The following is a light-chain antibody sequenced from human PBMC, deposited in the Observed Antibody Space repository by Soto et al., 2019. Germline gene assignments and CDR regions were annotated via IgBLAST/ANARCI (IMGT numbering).Light chain of an antibody. CDR1: SSDVGAHNF. J-gene: IGLJ3*02. V-gene: IGLV2-8*01. CDR3: SSYRGNYNWV. Sequence: QSALTQPPSASGSPGQSVTISCTGTSSDVGAHNFVSWYQHHPGKAPKLMIYEVNRRPSGVPDRFSGSKSGSTASLTVSGHQPEDEADYYCSSYRGNYNWVFGGGTKVTVL. CDR2: EVN.